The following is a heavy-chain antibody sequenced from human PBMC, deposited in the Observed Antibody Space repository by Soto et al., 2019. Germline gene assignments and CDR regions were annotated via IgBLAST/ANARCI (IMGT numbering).Heavy chain of an antibody. D-gene: IGHD6-19*01. CDR1: GFTFSSYA. Sequence: EVQLLESGGGLVQPGGSLRLSCAASGFTFSSYAMSWVRQAPGKGLEWVSAISGSGGSTYYADSVKGRFTISRDNNKNAVYLQMNSLRAEDTAVYYCAKGARLVRSGWFDPWGQGTLVTVSS. V-gene: IGHV3-23*01. J-gene: IGHJ5*02. CDR3: AKGARLVRSGWFDP. CDR2: ISGSGGST.